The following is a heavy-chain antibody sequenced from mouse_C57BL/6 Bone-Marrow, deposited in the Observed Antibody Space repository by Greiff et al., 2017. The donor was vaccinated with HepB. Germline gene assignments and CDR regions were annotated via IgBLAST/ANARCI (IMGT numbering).Heavy chain of an antibody. J-gene: IGHJ4*01. D-gene: IGHD2-1*01. V-gene: IGHV1-20*01. Sequence: VQLKESGPELVKPGDSVKISCKASGYSFTGYFMNWVMQSHGKSLEWIGRIIPYNGDTFYNQKFKGKATFTVEKSSSTAHMELRRLTSEDSAVYCCARRDGYDNLYALDYWGKGTSVTVSS. CDR2: IIPYNGDT. CDR3: ARRDGYDNLYALDY. CDR1: GYSFTGYF.